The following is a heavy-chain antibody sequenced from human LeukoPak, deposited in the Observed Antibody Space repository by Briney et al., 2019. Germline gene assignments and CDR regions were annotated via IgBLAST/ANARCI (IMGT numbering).Heavy chain of an antibody. CDR2: IYYSGST. CDR3: ARIAAAGPNYFDY. CDR1: GGSISSSSYY. J-gene: IGHJ4*02. V-gene: IGHV4-39*01. D-gene: IGHD6-13*01. Sequence: SETLSLTCTVSGGSISSSSYYWGWIRQPPGKGLEWIGSIYYSGSTYYNPSLKSRVTISVDTSKNQFSLKLSSVTVADTAVYYCARIAAAGPNYFDYWGQGTLVTVSS.